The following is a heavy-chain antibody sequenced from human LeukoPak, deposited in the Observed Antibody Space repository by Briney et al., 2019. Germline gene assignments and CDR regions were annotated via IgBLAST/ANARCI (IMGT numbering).Heavy chain of an antibody. CDR1: GGSISSGGYY. D-gene: IGHD2-15*01. CDR2: IYYSGST. Sequence: PSETLSLTCTVSGGSISSGGYYWSWIRQHPGKGLEWIGYIYYSGSTYYNPSLKSRVTISVDTSKNQFSLKLSSVTAADTAVYYCARDGGDCSGGSCPPGAFDIWGQGTMVTVSS. V-gene: IGHV4-31*03. CDR3: ARDGGDCSGGSCPPGAFDI. J-gene: IGHJ3*02.